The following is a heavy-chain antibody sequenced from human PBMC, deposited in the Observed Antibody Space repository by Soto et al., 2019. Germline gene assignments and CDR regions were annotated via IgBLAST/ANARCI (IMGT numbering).Heavy chain of an antibody. CDR2: ISGNGGNT. J-gene: IGHJ5*02. D-gene: IGHD1-1*01. Sequence: EVQLLESGGRLVQPGGSLRLSCTVSGLVFSNFAMAWVRQAPGKGLEWVSTISGNGGNTYYADSVKGRFTISRDNSRNPLLLPRTSLRAEDTAIYYCVPKTEPRSNWFDPGGQGPLVCVSS. CDR1: GLVFSNFA. CDR3: VPKTEPRSNWFDP. V-gene: IGHV3-23*01.